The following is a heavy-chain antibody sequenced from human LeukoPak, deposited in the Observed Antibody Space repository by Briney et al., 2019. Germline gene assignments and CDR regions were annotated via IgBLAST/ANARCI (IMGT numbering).Heavy chain of an antibody. J-gene: IGHJ4*02. CDR1: GGTFSSYA. Sequence: ASVKVSCQASGGTFSSYAISWVRQAPGQGVEWMGGIIPIFGTANYAQKFQGRVTITADESTSTAYRELSSLRSEDTAVYYCARDQHGGYSYADWGQGTLVTVSS. CDR3: ARDQHGGYSYAD. CDR2: IIPIFGTA. V-gene: IGHV1-69*13. D-gene: IGHD5-18*01.